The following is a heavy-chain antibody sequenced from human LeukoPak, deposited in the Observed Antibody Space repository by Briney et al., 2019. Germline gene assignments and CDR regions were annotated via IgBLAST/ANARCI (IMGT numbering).Heavy chain of an antibody. CDR1: GFTFSGSA. J-gene: IGHJ6*03. V-gene: IGHV3-73*01. CDR3: TRREDCSSTSCYSFATRLSPTYYYYMDV. CDR2: IRSKANSYAT. Sequence: PGGSLRLSCAASGFTFSGSAMHWVRQASRKGLEWVGRIRSKANSYATAYAASVKGRFTISRDDSKNTAYLQMNSLKTEDTAVYYCTRREDCSSTSCYSFATRLSPTYYYYMDVWGKGTTVTVSS. D-gene: IGHD2-2*02.